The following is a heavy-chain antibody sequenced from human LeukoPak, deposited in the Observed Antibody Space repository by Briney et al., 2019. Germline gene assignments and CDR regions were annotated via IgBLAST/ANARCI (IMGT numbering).Heavy chain of an antibody. CDR3: ARDFRVCSSGSCYSGPFDY. J-gene: IGHJ4*02. CDR1: GYFISSGYY. D-gene: IGHD2-15*01. CDR2: IHHSGST. V-gene: IGHV4-38-2*02. Sequence: SETLSLTCTVSGYFISSGYYWGWIRQPPGKGLQWIGSIHHSGSTYFNPSLKSRVTISVDTSKNQFSLKLSSVTAADTAVYYCARDFRVCSSGSCYSGPFDYWGQGTLVTVSS.